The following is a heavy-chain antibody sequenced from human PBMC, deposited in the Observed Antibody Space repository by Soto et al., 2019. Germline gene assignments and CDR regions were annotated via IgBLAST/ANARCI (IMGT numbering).Heavy chain of an antibody. D-gene: IGHD1-1*01. CDR2: MNPNSGNT. J-gene: IGHJ6*03. CDR1: GYTFTSYD. CDR3: ARGPVDWNYSYYYYMDV. Sequence: GASVKVSCKASGYTFTSYDINWVRQATGQGFEWMGWMNPNSGNTGYAQKFQGRVTMTRNTSISTAYMELSSLRSEDTAVYYCARGPVDWNYSYYYYMDVWGKGTTVTVSS. V-gene: IGHV1-8*01.